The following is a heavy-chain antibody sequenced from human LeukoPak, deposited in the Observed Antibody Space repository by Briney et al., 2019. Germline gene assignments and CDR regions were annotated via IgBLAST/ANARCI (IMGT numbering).Heavy chain of an antibody. CDR3: ARGKRGYSSSWYDY. J-gene: IGHJ4*02. Sequence: SETLSLTCAVYGGPFSGYYWSWIRQPPGKGLEWIGEINHSGSTNYNPSLKSRVTISVDTSKNQFSLKLSSVTAADTAVYYCARGKRGYSSSWYDYWGQGTLVTVSS. V-gene: IGHV4-34*01. CDR2: INHSGST. CDR1: GGPFSGYY. D-gene: IGHD6-13*01.